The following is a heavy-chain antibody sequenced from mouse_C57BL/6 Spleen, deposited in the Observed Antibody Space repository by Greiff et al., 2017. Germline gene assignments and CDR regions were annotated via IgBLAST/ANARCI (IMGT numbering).Heavy chain of an antibody. V-gene: IGHV1-26*01. J-gene: IGHJ1*03. D-gene: IGHD1-1*01. CDR3: ARITTGFWYFDV. CDR1: GYTFTDYY. Sequence: EVKLQQSGPELVKPGASVKISCKASGYTFTDYYMNWVKQSHGKSLEWIGDINPNNGGTSYNQKFKGKATLTVDKSSSTAYMELRSLTSEDSAVYYCARITTGFWYFDVWGTGTTVTVSS. CDR2: INPNNGGT.